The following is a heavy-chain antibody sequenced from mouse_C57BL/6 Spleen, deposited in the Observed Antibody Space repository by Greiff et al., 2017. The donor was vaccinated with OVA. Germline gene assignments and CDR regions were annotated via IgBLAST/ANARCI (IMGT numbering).Heavy chain of an antibody. V-gene: IGHV1-82*01. CDR2: IYPGDGDT. Sequence: QVQLQQSGPELVKPGASVKISCKASGYAFSSSWMNWVKQRPGKGLEWIGRIYPGDGDTNYNGKFKGKATLTADKSSSTAYMQLSSLTSEDSAVYFCAREGGNYIAYWGQGTLVTVSA. J-gene: IGHJ3*01. CDR1: GYAFSSSW. CDR3: AREGGNYIAY. D-gene: IGHD2-1*01.